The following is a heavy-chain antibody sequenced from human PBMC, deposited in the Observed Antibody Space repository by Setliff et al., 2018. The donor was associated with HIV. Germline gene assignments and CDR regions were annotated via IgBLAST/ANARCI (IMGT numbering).Heavy chain of an antibody. D-gene: IGHD3-22*01. V-gene: IGHV3-15*01. CDR3: TTVNRYYYDSSGYYSDY. CDR1: GFTFSNAW. CDR2: IKSKTDGGTT. Sequence: GESLRLSCAASGFTFSNAWMSWVRQAPGKGLEWVGRIKSKTDGGTTDYAAPVKGRFTISRDDSKNTLYLQMKSLKTEDTAVYYCTTVNRYYYDSSGYYSDYWGRGTLVTVS. J-gene: IGHJ4*02.